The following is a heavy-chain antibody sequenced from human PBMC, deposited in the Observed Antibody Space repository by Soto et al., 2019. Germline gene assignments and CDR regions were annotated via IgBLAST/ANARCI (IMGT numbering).Heavy chain of an antibody. CDR3: ARGAGVNFDS. CDR2: IYHSGST. J-gene: IGHJ4*02. V-gene: IGHV4-30-2*01. D-gene: IGHD3-10*01. CDR1: GGSISSGGSS. Sequence: QLQLQESGSGLVKPSQTLSLTCAVSGGSISSGGSSWTWNRQPPGKGLEWIGYIYHSGSTYYNPSHKSRVTISVDRSKNQFSLRLTSVTAADTAVYDCARGAGVNFDSWGQGTRVTVSS.